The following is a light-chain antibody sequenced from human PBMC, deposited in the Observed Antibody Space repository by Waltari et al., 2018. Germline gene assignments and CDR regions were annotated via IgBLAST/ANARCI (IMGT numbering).Light chain of an antibody. J-gene: IGKJ2*01. Sequence: DIQMTQSPSTLSASVGDRVTITCRARQSISSWLAWYQQKPGKAPKLLIYKASSLESGVPSRFSGSGSGTEFTLTISSLQPDDFAVYYCHQYNDGPPFNFGQGTKLEIK. V-gene: IGKV1-5*03. CDR2: KAS. CDR1: QSISSW. CDR3: HQYNDGPPFN.